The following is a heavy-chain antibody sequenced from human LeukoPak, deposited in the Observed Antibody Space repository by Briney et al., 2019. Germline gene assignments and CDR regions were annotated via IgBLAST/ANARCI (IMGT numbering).Heavy chain of an antibody. D-gene: IGHD1-26*01. CDR2: ISGSGGST. Sequence: PGGSLRLSCAASGFTFSTYAMSWVRQAPGKGLEWVSGISGSGGSTYYADSLEGRFTISRDNSKNTLYLQVNSQRAEDTAVYYCAKVGVTGWYFDYWGQGALVTVSS. CDR1: GFTFSTYA. V-gene: IGHV3-23*01. J-gene: IGHJ4*02. CDR3: AKVGVTGWYFDY.